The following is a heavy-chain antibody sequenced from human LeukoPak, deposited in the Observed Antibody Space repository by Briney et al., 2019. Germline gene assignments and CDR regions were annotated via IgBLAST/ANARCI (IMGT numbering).Heavy chain of an antibody. V-gene: IGHV1-46*01. Sequence: ASVKVSCKASGYTFTSYYMHWVRQAPGQGLEWMGIINPGGGSTSYAQKFQGRVTMTRDTSTSTVYMDLSSLRSEDTAVYYCVRERERGTYFIWGQGTLVTVSS. J-gene: IGHJ4*02. CDR1: GYTFTSYY. CDR3: VRERERGTYFI. CDR2: INPGGGST. D-gene: IGHD3-10*01.